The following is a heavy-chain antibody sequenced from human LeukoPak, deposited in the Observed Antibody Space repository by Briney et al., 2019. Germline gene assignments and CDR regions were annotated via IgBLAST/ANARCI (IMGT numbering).Heavy chain of an antibody. J-gene: IGHJ4*02. V-gene: IGHV1-69*04. D-gene: IGHD2-15*01. CDR2: IIPIVGTT. CDR3: ARGKGFVGHFDS. Sequence: AASVKVSCKASGGTFSSNVISWVRQAPRQGPEWMGRIIPIVGTTEYADKLQGRVTITADKPTNTVYMELRSLTSEDTALYYCARGKGFVGHFDSWGRGTLVTVSS. CDR1: GGTFSSNV.